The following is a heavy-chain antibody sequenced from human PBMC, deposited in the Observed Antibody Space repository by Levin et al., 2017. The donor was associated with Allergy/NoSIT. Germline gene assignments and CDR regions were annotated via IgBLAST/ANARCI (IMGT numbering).Heavy chain of an antibody. CDR2: ISYDGSNK. CDR3: AREPRTGDGDYYYYGMDG. D-gene: IGHD7-27*01. CDR1: GFTFSSYA. J-gene: IGHJ6*02. V-gene: IGHV3-30*04. Sequence: GGSLRLSCAASGFTFSSYAMHWVRQAPGKGLEWVAVISYDGSNKYYADSVKGRFTISRDNSKNTLYLQMNSLRAEDTAVYYCAREPRTGDGDYYYYGMDGWGQGTTVTVSS.